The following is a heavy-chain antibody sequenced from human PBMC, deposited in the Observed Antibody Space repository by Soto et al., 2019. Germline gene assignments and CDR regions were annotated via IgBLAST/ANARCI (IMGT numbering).Heavy chain of an antibody. D-gene: IGHD4-17*01. J-gene: IGHJ4*02. V-gene: IGHV1-69*05. Sequence: GASVKVSCKASGGTFSSYAISWVRQAPGQGLEWMGGIIPIFGTANYAQRVEGRVTLTTDTLTSTVYMELRSLRSDDTAVYSCARGFSGYGGLFDYWGQGTLVTVSS. CDR2: IIPIFGTA. CDR1: GGTFSSYA. CDR3: ARGFSGYGGLFDY.